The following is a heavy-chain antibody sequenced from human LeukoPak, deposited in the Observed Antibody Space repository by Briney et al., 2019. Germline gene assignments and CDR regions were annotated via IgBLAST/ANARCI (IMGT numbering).Heavy chain of an antibody. CDR1: GYSFTSYW. J-gene: IGHJ4*02. CDR2: IYPGDYDT. Sequence: GEPLKISCKASGYSFTSYWIVWVRQMPGKGLXXXXXIYPGDYDTRYSPSFQGQVTISADKSISTAFLQWNGLRASDTAIYYCARPTLTGYSIGFGYWGQGTLVTVSS. V-gene: IGHV5-51*01. CDR3: ARPTLTGYSIGFGY. D-gene: IGHD6-19*01.